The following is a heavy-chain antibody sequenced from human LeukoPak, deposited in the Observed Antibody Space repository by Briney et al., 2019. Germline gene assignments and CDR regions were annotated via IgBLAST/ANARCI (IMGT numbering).Heavy chain of an antibody. Sequence: PSETLSLTCTVSGGSISGPYGSWIRQPPGKGLEYVAYIHYGGDTNYNPSLKSRGTISVDTSKNQFSLNLSSVTAADTAVYYCARYCSSSSCYASFDCWGQGTLATVSS. CDR2: IHYGGDT. D-gene: IGHD2-2*01. CDR3: ARYCSSSSCYASFDC. V-gene: IGHV4-59*11. CDR1: GGSISGPY. J-gene: IGHJ4*02.